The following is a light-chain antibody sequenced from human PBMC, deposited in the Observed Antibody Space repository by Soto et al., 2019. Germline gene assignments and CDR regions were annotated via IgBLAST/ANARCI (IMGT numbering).Light chain of an antibody. Sequence: DIQMTQSPSSLSASVGDRLTITCRASQSIGNYLNWYQQKPGKAPKLLIYGASGLQSGVPSRFSGSGSGTDFTLTISSLQPEDFASYYCHQAYSSPRKFGQGTKVDIK. J-gene: IGKJ1*01. CDR3: HQAYSSPRK. CDR1: QSIGNY. V-gene: IGKV1-39*01. CDR2: GAS.